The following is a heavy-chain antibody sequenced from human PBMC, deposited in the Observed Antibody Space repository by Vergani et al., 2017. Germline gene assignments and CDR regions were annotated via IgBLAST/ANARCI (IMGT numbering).Heavy chain of an antibody. Sequence: QVQLVESGGGVVQPGRSLRLSCVVSGFTFSSYAMHWVRQAPGKGLEWVAVISYHGSNKYYADSVKGRFTISRDNSMNTLYLQMNSLRAEDTAVYYCARARIFQREYYFDYWGQGTLVTVSS. CDR2: ISYHGSNK. V-gene: IGHV3-30*04. D-gene: IGHD2/OR15-2a*01. CDR3: ARARIFQREYYFDY. CDR1: GFTFSSYA. J-gene: IGHJ4*02.